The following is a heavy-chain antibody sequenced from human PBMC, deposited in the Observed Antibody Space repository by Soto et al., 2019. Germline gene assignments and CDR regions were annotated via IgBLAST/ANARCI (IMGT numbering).Heavy chain of an antibody. CDR1: GFTFSSYW. V-gene: IGHV3-30*14. Sequence: GGSLRRSCAASGFTFSSYWMSWVRQAPGKGLEWVAVISYDGSNKYYADSVKGRFTISRENAKNSLYLQMNSLRAGDTAVYYCARADSYGIDYWGQGTMVNESS. CDR2: ISYDGSNK. CDR3: ARADSYGIDY. D-gene: IGHD5-18*01. J-gene: IGHJ4*02.